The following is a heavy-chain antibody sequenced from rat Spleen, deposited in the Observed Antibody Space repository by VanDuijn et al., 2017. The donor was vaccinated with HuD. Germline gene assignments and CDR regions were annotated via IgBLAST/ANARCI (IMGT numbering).Heavy chain of an antibody. J-gene: IGHJ2*01. CDR2: TSTSGSRT. V-gene: IGHV5-29*01. CDR1: GFTFSNYG. D-gene: IGHD1-12*02. Sequence: EVQLVESGGGLVQPGRSLKLSCAASGFTFSNYGMAWVRQAPKEGLEWVATTSTSGSRTYYPDSVKGRFTISRDNAKSSLYLQMDSLRSEDTATYYCTSHYDGTYPFTYWGQGVMVTVSS. CDR3: TSHYDGTYPFTY.